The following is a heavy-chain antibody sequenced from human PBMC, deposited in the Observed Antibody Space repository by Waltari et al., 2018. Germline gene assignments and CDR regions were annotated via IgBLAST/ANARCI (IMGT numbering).Heavy chain of an antibody. D-gene: IGHD3-10*01. CDR3: TRDLFGSGGDWFDP. Sequence: EERLVESGGGLVKPGGSLRLSCVASGFRFSDYDMNWVRQAPGTGSGWPSTIGGTHFNIFYGESFRGRFTGSRDKSKNSLYLEMGNVRAEDTGLYYCTRDLFGSGGDWFDPWGQGTLVTVSS. CDR2: IGGTHFNI. J-gene: IGHJ5*02. CDR1: GFRFSDYD. V-gene: IGHV3-21*03.